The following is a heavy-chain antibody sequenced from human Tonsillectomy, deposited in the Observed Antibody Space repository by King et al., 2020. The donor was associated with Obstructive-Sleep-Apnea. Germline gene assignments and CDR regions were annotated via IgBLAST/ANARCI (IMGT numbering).Heavy chain of an antibody. CDR1: GFTFSGYN. V-gene: IGHV3-48*04. Sequence: VQRVEAGGGLVQPGGSLRLSCAASGFTFSGYNMNWGRQAPGKGLEWVSYISSRMSTIYYADSVKGRFTISRDNAKNSLYLQMNSLRAEDTAVYYCARDLVPDAFDIWGQGTMVTVSS. CDR2: ISSRMSTI. D-gene: IGHD6-13*01. CDR3: ARDLVPDAFDI. J-gene: IGHJ3*02.